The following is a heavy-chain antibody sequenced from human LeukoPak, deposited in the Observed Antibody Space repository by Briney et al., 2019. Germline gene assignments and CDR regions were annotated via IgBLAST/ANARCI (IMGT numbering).Heavy chain of an antibody. CDR3: ARDEINYDFWSDYFARGVHFDY. CDR1: GFTFSSYS. J-gene: IGHJ4*02. D-gene: IGHD3-3*01. CDR2: ISSSSSYI. Sequence: GGSLRLSCAASGFTFSSYSMNWVRQAPGKGLEWVSSISSSSSYIYYADSVKGRFTISRDNAKNSLYLQMNSLRAEDTAVYYCARDEINYDFWSDYFARGVHFDYWGQGTLVTVSS. V-gene: IGHV3-21*01.